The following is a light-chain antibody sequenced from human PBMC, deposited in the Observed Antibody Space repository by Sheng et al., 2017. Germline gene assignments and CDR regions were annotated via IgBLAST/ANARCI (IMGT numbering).Light chain of an antibody. CDR3: QQYSSSSGLT. CDR1: QSVTSNS. CDR2: GAS. Sequence: EIVLTQSPGTLSLSPGERATLSCRASQSVTSNSLAWYQQRPGQAPRLLIYGASSRATGIPDRFNGSGSGTDFTLTISRLEPEDFAVYHCQQYSSSSGLTFGGGTKVEIK. J-gene: IGKJ4*01. V-gene: IGKV3-20*01.